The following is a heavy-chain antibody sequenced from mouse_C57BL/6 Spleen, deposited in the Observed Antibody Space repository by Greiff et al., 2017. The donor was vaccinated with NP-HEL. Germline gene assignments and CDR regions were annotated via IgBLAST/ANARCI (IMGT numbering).Heavy chain of an antibody. CDR3: ARRGLITTVVAPGDV. D-gene: IGHD1-1*01. Sequence: QVQLQQPGAELVRPGTSVKLSCKASGYTFTSYWMHWVKQRPGQGLEWIGVIDPSDSYTNYNQKFKGKATLTVDTSSSTAYMQLSSLTSEDSAVYYCARRGLITTVVAPGDVWGTGTTVTVSS. CDR1: GYTFTSYW. V-gene: IGHV1-59*01. J-gene: IGHJ1*03. CDR2: IDPSDSYT.